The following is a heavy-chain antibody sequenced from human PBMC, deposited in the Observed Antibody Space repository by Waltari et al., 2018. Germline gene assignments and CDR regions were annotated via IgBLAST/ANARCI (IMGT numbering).Heavy chain of an antibody. V-gene: IGHV1-69-2*01. CDR3: APLPGGSGQTFDY. D-gene: IGHD3-10*01. CDR1: GYPLMAYV. J-gene: IGHJ4*02. CDR2: IDPEDGET. Sequence: EVELVQSGDEVKKPGATGKISCKASGYPLMAYVMHWGQQAPGKGLEWMGRIDPEDGETVYSEKFQGRVTITADTSTDTAYMELSSLTSGDTAVYYCAPLPGGSGQTFDYWGQGTLVTVSS.